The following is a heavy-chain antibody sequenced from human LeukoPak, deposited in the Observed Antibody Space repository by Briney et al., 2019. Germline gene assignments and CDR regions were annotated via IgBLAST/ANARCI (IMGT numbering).Heavy chain of an antibody. V-gene: IGHV3-30*04. CDR3: ARVSYPCSSTSCSLDY. CDR1: GFTFSSYA. J-gene: IGHJ4*02. Sequence: GGSLRPSCAASGFTFSSYAMHWVRQAPGKGLEWVAVISYDGSNKYYADSVKGRFTISRDNSKNTLYLQMNSLRAEDTAVYYCARVSYPCSSTSCSLDYWGQGTLVTVSS. D-gene: IGHD2-2*01. CDR2: ISYDGSNK.